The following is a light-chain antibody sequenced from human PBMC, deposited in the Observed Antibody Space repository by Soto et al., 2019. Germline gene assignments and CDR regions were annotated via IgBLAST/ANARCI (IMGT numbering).Light chain of an antibody. Sequence: DIQMTQSPSALSASVGDRVTITCQASQDISDVLNWYQQQPGKAPKLLIYAASTLQSGVPPRFSGSGSGTHFTLTISSLQPEDAATYYCQKYNTAPYTFGQGTRLEIK. CDR2: AAS. V-gene: IGKV1-27*01. CDR1: QDISDV. CDR3: QKYNTAPYT. J-gene: IGKJ5*01.